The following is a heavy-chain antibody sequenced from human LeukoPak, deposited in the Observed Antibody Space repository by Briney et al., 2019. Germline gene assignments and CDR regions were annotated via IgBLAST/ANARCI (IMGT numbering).Heavy chain of an antibody. D-gene: IGHD4-23*01. V-gene: IGHV1-18*01. CDR2: ISAYNGNT. J-gene: IGHJ5*02. CDR1: GYTFTSYG. Sequence: ASVKVSCKASGYTFTSYGISWVRQAPGQGLEWMGWISAYNGNTNYAQKLQGRVTMTTDTSTSTAYMELRSLGSDDTAVYYCARDTDGGTTNWFDPWGQGTLVTVSS. CDR3: ARDTDGGTTNWFDP.